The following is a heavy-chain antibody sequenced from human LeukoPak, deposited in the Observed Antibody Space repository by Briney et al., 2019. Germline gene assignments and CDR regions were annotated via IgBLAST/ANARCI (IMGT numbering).Heavy chain of an antibody. Sequence: GGSLRLSCAASGFTTSSYSMHWVRQPPGKGLQWVALISYDGRGENYADSVKGRFTISRDTSNNTLYLQMNGLGTDDTAVYYCAKHYDFWSGYIRGFDSWGQGTLVTVSS. J-gene: IGHJ4*02. CDR3: AKHYDFWSGYIRGFDS. CDR1: GFTTSSYS. V-gene: IGHV3-30*18. CDR2: ISYDGRGE. D-gene: IGHD3-3*01.